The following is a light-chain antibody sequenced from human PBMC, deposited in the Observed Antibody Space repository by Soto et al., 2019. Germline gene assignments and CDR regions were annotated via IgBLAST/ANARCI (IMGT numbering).Light chain of an antibody. J-gene: IGLJ2*01. Sequence: QSVLTQPASVSGSAEQSITISCTGTSSDVGGYNYVSWYQQHPGKAPKLMIYDVSNRPSGVSNRFSGSKSGNTASLTISGLQAEDEADYYSSSYTSSSTVVFGGGTKVTVL. CDR3: SSYTSSSTVV. CDR1: SSDVGGYNY. V-gene: IGLV2-14*01. CDR2: DVS.